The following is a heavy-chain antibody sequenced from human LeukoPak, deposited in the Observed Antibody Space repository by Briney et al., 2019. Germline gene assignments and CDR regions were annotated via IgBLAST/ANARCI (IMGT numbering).Heavy chain of an antibody. J-gene: IGHJ4*02. V-gene: IGHV3-30*02. CDR1: GFTFSSYG. CDR3: AKDHQPSGYYTSLDY. Sequence: QSGGSLRLSCAASGFTFSSYGMHWVRQAPGKGLEWVSFIRYDGTNKYYADSVRGRFTISRDESKNTLYLQMNSLRVEDTAVYYCAKDHQPSGYYTSLDYWGQGTLVTVSS. CDR2: IRYDGTNK. D-gene: IGHD3-22*01.